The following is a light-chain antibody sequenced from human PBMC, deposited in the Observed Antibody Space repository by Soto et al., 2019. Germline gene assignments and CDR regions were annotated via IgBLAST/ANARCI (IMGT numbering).Light chain of an antibody. J-gene: IGLJ2*01. CDR3: SSYAASNNVI. V-gene: IGLV2-8*01. CDR2: EVT. Sequence: QSVLTQPPSASGSPGQSVTISCTGTSSDVGGYDYVSWYQQHPGKAPKLVLYEVTKRPSGVPDRFSGSKSDNTASLTVSDLQADDEADYFCSSYAASNNVIFGRGTQLTVL. CDR1: SSDVGGYDY.